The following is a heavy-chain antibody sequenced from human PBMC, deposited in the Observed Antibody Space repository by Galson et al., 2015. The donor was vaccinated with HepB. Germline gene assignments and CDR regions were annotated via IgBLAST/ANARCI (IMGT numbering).Heavy chain of an antibody. CDR3: ASYYYDSSGYSD. V-gene: IGHV1-3*01. CDR1: GYTFTSYA. D-gene: IGHD3-22*01. Sequence: QSGAEVKKPGESLRISCKASGYTFTSYAMHWVRQAPGQRLEWMGWINAGNGNTKYSQKFQGRVTITRDTSASTAYMELSSLRSEDTAVYYCASYYYDSSGYSDWGQGTLVTVSS. J-gene: IGHJ4*02. CDR2: INAGNGNT.